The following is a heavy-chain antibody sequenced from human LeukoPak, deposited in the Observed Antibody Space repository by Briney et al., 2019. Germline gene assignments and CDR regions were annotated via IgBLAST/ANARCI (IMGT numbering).Heavy chain of an antibody. D-gene: IGHD2-2*01. CDR3: ARDPRGKDIVVVPAAPGMDY. V-gene: IGHV1-46*01. CDR2: INPSGGST. Sequence: ASVKVSCKASGYTFTSYYMHWVRQAPGQGLEWMGIINPSGGSTSYAQKFQGRVTMTRDTSTSTVYMELSSLRSEDTAVYYCARDPRGKDIVVVPAAPGMDYWGQGTLVAVSS. CDR1: GYTFTSYY. J-gene: IGHJ4*02.